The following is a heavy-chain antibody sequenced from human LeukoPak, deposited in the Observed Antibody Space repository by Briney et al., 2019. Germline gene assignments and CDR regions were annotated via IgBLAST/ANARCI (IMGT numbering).Heavy chain of an antibody. V-gene: IGHV3-7*03. D-gene: IGHD3-16*01. CDR1: VFTFSSYW. Sequence: GGSLRLSCAASVFTFSSYWMKWARQAPWKGREWVASINHNGNVNYYVDSVKGRFTISRDNAKNSLYLQMSNLRAEDTAVYFCARGGGLDVWGQGATVTVSS. CDR2: INHNGNVN. CDR3: ARGGGLDV. J-gene: IGHJ6*02.